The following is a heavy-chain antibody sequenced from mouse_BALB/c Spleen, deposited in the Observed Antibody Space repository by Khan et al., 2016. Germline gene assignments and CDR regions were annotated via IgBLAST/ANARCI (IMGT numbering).Heavy chain of an antibody. V-gene: IGHV1-9*01. CDR1: GYTFSSYW. D-gene: IGHD1-2*01. CDR2: ILPGSGST. J-gene: IGHJ3*01. Sequence: QVQLQQSGAELMKPGASVKISCKATGYTFSSYWIEWVKQRPGHGLEWIGEILPGSGSTNSNEKFKGKAPFTADTSSNTAYMPLSSLTAEDDAVYYCARGGSTARLAYWGQGTLVTVSA. CDR3: ARGGSTARLAY.